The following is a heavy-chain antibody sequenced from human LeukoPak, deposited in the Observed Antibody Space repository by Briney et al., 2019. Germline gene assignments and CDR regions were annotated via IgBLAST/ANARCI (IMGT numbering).Heavy chain of an antibody. D-gene: IGHD2-15*01. CDR1: GDSISSYY. V-gene: IGHV4-59*01. CDR2: IYYGENT. Sequence: SETLSLTCTVSGDSISSYYWSWIRQPPGKGLEWIGYIYYGENTNYNPSLKSRVTMSVDTSMNQFSLKLSSVTAADTAVYYCARVGGSNYYYYGMDVWGQGTTVTVSS. J-gene: IGHJ6*02. CDR3: ARVGGSNYYYYGMDV.